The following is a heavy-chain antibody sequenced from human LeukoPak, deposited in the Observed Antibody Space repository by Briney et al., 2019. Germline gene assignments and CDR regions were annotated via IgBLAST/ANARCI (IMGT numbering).Heavy chain of an antibody. CDR2: INTDGSST. J-gene: IGHJ4*02. Sequence: GGSLRLSCAASGFTFSSYWMHWVRQAPGKGLVWVSRINTDGSSTSYADSVKGRFTISRDNAKNTLYLQMNSLRAEDTAVYYCARVPYGGNSFDYWGQGTLVTVSS. CDR1: GFTFSSYW. V-gene: IGHV3-74*01. CDR3: ARVPYGGNSFDY. D-gene: IGHD4-23*01.